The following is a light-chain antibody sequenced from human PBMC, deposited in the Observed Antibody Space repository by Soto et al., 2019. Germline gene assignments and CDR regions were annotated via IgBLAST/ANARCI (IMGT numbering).Light chain of an antibody. CDR1: QYVSNK. V-gene: IGKV3-11*01. CDR3: QQRSNWPPIT. Sequence: EIVMTQSPATLSVSPGETATLSCRSSQYVSNKVAWYQQKPGQAPRLLIYDASNRATGIPARFSGSGSGTDFTLTISSLEPEDFAVYYCQQRSNWPPITFGQGTRLEIK. J-gene: IGKJ5*01. CDR2: DAS.